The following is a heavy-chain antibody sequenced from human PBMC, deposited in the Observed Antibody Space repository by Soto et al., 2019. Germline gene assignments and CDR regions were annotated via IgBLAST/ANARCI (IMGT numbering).Heavy chain of an antibody. D-gene: IGHD3-9*01. V-gene: IGHV4-59*01. CDR2: IYYSGST. CDR3: ARTLGTHYDILTGYYGWFDP. CDR1: GGSISSYY. J-gene: IGHJ5*02. Sequence: SQTLSLTCTVSGGSISSYYWSWIRQPPGKGLEWIGYIYYSGSTNYNPSLKSRVTISVDTSKNQFSLKLSSVTAADTAVYYCARTLGTHYDILTGYYGWFDPWGQGTLVTVSS.